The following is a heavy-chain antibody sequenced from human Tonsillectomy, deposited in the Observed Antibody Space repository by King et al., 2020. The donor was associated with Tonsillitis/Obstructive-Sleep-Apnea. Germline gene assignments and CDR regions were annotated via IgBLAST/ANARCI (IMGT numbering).Heavy chain of an antibody. D-gene: IGHD2-8*01. CDR3: ARDARGYCTNGVCDAFDI. CDR1: GGSISSYY. V-gene: IGHV4-59*01. J-gene: IGHJ3*02. CDR2: IYYSGST. Sequence: QLQESGPGLVKPSETLSLTCTVSGGSISSYYWSWIRQPLGKGLEWIGYIYYSGSTNYNPSLKSRVTISVDTSKNQFSLKLSSVTAADTAVYYCARDARGYCTNGVCDAFDIWGQGTMVTVSS.